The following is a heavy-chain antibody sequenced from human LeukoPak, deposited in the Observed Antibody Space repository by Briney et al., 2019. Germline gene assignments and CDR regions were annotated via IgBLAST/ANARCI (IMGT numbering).Heavy chain of an antibody. V-gene: IGHV3-23*01. CDR2: ISGSGGST. J-gene: IGHJ4*02. CDR3: AKDPERWLQLRLGFSD. CDR1: GFTFSSYG. D-gene: IGHD5-24*01. Sequence: GGSLRLPCAASGFTFSSYGMSWVRQAPGKGLDWVSAISGSGGSTYYADSVKGRFTISRDNSKNTLYLQMNSLRAEDTAVYYCAKDPERWLQLRLGFSDWGQGTLVTVSS.